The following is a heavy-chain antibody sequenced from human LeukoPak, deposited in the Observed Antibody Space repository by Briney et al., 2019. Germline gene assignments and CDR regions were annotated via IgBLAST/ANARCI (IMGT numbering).Heavy chain of an antibody. CDR1: GFTFSSYW. CDR2: IKRDGSEK. V-gene: IGHV3-7*01. J-gene: IGHJ3*02. CDR3: ARDLDDCVWGSYRNGAFDI. D-gene: IGHD3-16*02. Sequence: GGSLRLSCAVSGFTFSSYWMTWVRQAPGKGLEWVANIKRDGSEKYYVDSVKGRFTISRDNAKNSLYLQMNSLRAEDTAVYYCARDLDDCVWGSYRNGAFDIWGQGTMVTVSS.